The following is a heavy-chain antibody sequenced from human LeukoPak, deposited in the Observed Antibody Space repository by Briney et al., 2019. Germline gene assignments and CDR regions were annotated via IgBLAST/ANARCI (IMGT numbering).Heavy chain of an antibody. D-gene: IGHD3-9*01. CDR3: ASGYFDWLDDH. Sequence: GGSLRLSCAASGFTFSSYSMNWVRQAPGKGLEWVSSISSSSSYIYYADSVKGRFTISRDNAKNSLYLQMNSLRAEDTAVYYCASGYFDWLDDHWGQGTLVTVSS. V-gene: IGHV3-21*01. CDR2: ISSSSSYI. J-gene: IGHJ4*02. CDR1: GFTFSSYS.